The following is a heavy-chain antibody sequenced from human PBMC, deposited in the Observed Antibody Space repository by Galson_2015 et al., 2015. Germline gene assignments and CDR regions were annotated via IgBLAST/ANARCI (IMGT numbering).Heavy chain of an antibody. CDR3: AKGDSSGGPYYLDY. D-gene: IGHD6-19*01. CDR2: IGGTGAKT. Sequence: SLRLSCAASGFTFSNSAMTWVRQAPGKGLEWVAAIGGTGAKTYYSESAKGRFTVSRDNSKNTLFLQMNSLTADDTAVFYCAKGDSSGGPYYLDYWGQGTLVTVSS. CDR1: GFTFSNSA. V-gene: IGHV3-23*01. J-gene: IGHJ4*02.